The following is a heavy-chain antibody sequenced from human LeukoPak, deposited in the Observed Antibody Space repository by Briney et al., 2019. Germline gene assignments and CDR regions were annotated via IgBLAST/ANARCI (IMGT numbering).Heavy chain of an antibody. CDR1: GYAFTGYY. CDR2: INSDTGVT. J-gene: IGHJ3*02. D-gene: IGHD6-19*01. CDR3: ARERGTLAVAGDAVDI. Sequence: ASVKVSCKASGYAFTGYYMHWVRQAPGQGLEWMGWINSDTGVTKYAQKFQGRVTMTRDTSINTAYMEVRRLTSDDTAVYYCARERGTLAVAGDAVDIWGQGTMVTVSS. V-gene: IGHV1-2*02.